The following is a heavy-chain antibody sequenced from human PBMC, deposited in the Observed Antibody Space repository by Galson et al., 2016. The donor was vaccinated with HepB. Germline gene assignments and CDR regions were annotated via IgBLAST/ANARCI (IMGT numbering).Heavy chain of an antibody. CDR1: GFIFSDYY. Sequence: SLRLSCAASGFIFSDYYMSWIRQAPGKGLEWVSYISSSSDYTNYADSVKGRFTISRDNVKNSLYLQMNSLRVEDTAVYYCAAGHYDYSGYFPDRWGQGTLVTVSS. J-gene: IGHJ4*02. CDR3: AAGHYDYSGYFPDR. V-gene: IGHV3-11*06. CDR2: ISSSSDYT. D-gene: IGHD3-22*01.